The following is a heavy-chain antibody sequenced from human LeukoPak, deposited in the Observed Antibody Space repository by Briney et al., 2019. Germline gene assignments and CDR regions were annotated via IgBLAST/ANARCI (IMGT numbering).Heavy chain of an antibody. CDR3: ARQPTGFLTGYFIFDY. CDR2: IKQDGSEK. CDR1: GFTLSSYW. V-gene: IGHV3-7*03. Sequence: PGGSLTLSCPASGFTLSSYWMSWVRPAPGKGLEWVANIKQDGSEKYYVDSVKGRFTISRDNAKNSLYLQMNSLRAEDTAVYYCARQPTGFLTGYFIFDYWGQGTLVTVSS. J-gene: IGHJ4*02. D-gene: IGHD3-9*01.